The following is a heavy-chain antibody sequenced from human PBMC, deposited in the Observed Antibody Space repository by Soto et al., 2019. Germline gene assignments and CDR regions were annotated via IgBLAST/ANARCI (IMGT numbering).Heavy chain of an antibody. CDR2: IYSGGNT. V-gene: IGHV3-53*05. D-gene: IGHD7-27*01. J-gene: IGHJ6*02. CDR1: GFTVSYNY. Sequence: GGSLRLSCAVSGFTVSYNYMNWVRQAPGKGLEWVSVIYSGGNTYYADSVKGRFTISRDNSKNTLYLQMNSLRAEDTAVYYCARDRRVDGYINTETGDQENYYYYYGMDVWGQGTTVTVSS. CDR3: ARDRRVDGYINTETGDQENYYYYYGMDV.